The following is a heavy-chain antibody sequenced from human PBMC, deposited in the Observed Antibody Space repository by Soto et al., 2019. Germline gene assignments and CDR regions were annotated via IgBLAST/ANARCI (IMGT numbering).Heavy chain of an antibody. CDR1: GGSISSGGYY. CDR2: IYYSGST. CDR3: ARTGAGRYYYYMDV. V-gene: IGHV4-31*03. Sequence: SETLSLTCTVSGGSISSGGYYWSWIRQHPGKGLEWIGYIYYSGSTYYNPSLKSRVTISVDTSKNQFSLKLSSVTAADTAVYYCARTGAGRYYYYMDVWGKGTTVTVSS. J-gene: IGHJ6*03.